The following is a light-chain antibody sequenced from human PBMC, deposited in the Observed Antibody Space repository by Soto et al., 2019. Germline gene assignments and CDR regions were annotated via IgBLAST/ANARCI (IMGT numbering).Light chain of an antibody. J-gene: IGKJ1*01. Sequence: EIVLTQSRGTLSLSPGERATLSCRASHTISSSYLAWYQQKPGQAPRLLMYGISRRATGIPDRFSGSGSGTDFTLTITRLEPEDFAVYYCQQYVTSSPRTFGQGTKVDIK. CDR1: HTISSSY. V-gene: IGKV3-20*01. CDR3: QQYVTSSPRT. CDR2: GIS.